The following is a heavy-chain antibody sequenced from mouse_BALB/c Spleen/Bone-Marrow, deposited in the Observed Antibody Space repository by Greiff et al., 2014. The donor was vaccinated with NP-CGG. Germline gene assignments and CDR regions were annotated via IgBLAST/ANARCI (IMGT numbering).Heavy chain of an antibody. J-gene: IGHJ2*01. Sequence: QVQLKDSGPGLVAPSQTLSITCTVSGFSLTSYGVHWVRQSPGKGLEWLGAIWAGGSTNYNSALMSRLSISKDNSKSQVFLKMNSLQTDDTAMYYCARYYYGFLDYWGQGTTLTVSS. CDR1: GFSLTSYG. CDR2: IWAGGST. CDR3: ARYYYGFLDY. D-gene: IGHD1-2*01. V-gene: IGHV2-9*02.